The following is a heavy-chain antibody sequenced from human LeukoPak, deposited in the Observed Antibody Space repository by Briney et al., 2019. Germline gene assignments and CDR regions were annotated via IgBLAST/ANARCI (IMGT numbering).Heavy chain of an antibody. CDR2: IIPIFGTA. Sequence: SVKVSCKASGGTFSSYAISWVRQAPGQGLEWMGGIIPIFGTANYAQKFQDRVTITADESTSTAYMELSSLRSEDTAVYYCARVKIGEFHIDNWGQGTLVTVSS. J-gene: IGHJ4*02. V-gene: IGHV1-69*13. D-gene: IGHD3-10*01. CDR3: ARVKIGEFHIDN. CDR1: GGTFSSYA.